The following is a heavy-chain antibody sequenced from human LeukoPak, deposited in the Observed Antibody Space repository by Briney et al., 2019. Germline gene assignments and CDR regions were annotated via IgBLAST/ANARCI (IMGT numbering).Heavy chain of an antibody. CDR2: INHSGST. CDR3: AMATWVGGLDY. J-gene: IGHJ4*02. Sequence: TSETLSLTCAVSGGSISSGGYSWSWIRQPPGKGLEWIGEINHSGSTNYNPSLKSRVTISVDTSKNQFSLKLSSVTAADTAVYYCAMATWVGGLDYWGQGTLVTVSS. V-gene: IGHV4-30-2*01. CDR1: GGSISSGGYS. D-gene: IGHD1-26*01.